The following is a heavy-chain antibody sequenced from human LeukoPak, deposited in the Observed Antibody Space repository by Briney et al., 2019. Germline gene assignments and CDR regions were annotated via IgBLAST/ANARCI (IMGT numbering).Heavy chain of an antibody. Sequence: GESLRLSCVASGFTFSIYGMHWVRQAPGKGLEWVALMSADDINIYYADSVKGRFTLSRDNSKNTLYLQMNSLRAEDTAVYYCASRKIAVGWGQGTLVTVSS. D-gene: IGHD6-19*01. V-gene: IGHV3-30*03. J-gene: IGHJ4*02. CDR2: MSADDINI. CDR1: GFTFSIYG. CDR3: ASRKIAVG.